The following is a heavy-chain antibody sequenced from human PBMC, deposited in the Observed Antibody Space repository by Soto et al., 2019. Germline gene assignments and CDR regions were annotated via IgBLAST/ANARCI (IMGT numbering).Heavy chain of an antibody. CDR2: INHIGTI. CDR1: GGCFSGYY. V-gene: IGHV4-34*01. J-gene: IGHJ5*02. Sequence: PSETLSLSFAVYGGCFSGYYWNWIRQPPGKWLEWIGEINHIGTINYNASLKSRVTISLDTSKNELLLKLSSVTAEDKAVYYCARGRGFDPWGQGTLVTVYS. CDR3: ARGRGFDP.